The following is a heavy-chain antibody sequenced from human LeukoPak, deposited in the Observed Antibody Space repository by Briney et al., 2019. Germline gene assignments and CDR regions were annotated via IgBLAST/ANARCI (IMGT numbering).Heavy chain of an antibody. D-gene: IGHD3-16*01. V-gene: IGHV3-53*01. CDR2: IFNGGST. J-gene: IGHJ4*02. Sequence: GGSLRLSCAASGFIASTKYMNWVRQAPGKGLEWLSVIFNGGSTIYADSVKGRFTISGDKSKNTVSLEMNTLRAEDTAVYYCARDYVKRGGFFDYWGQGILVTVSS. CDR3: ARDYVKRGGFFDY. CDR1: GFIASTKY.